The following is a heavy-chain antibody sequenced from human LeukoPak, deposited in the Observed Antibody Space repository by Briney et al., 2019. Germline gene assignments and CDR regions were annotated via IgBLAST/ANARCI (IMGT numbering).Heavy chain of an antibody. D-gene: IGHD3-22*01. J-gene: IGHJ4*02. CDR3: ARDQYCYDSSGYYYLYYFDY. Sequence: GSSVKVSCKASGGTFSSYAISWVRQAPGQGLEWMGGIIPIFGTANYAQKFQGRVTITADESTSTAYMELSSLRSEDTAVYYCARDQYCYDSSGYYYLYYFDYWGQGTLVTVSS. V-gene: IGHV1-69*01. CDR2: IIPIFGTA. CDR1: GGTFSSYA.